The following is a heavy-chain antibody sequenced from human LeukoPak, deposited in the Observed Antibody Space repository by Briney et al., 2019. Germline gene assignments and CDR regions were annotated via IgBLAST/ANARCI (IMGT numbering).Heavy chain of an antibody. J-gene: IGHJ6*03. V-gene: IGHV3-66*02. CDR1: GFTVSSNY. CDR2: IYSGGST. Sequence: WGSLRLSCAASGFTVSSNYMSWVRQAPGKGLEWVSVIYSGGSTYYADSVKGRFTISRDNSKNTLYLQMNSLRAEDTAVYYCATAARYYYYMDVWGKGTTVTVSS. D-gene: IGHD6-13*01. CDR3: ATAARYYYYMDV.